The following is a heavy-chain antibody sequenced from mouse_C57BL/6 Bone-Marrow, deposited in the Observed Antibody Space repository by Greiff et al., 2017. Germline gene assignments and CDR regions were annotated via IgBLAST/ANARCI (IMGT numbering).Heavy chain of an antibody. CDR3: ARGHYYAMDY. J-gene: IGHJ4*01. CDR1: GYTFTDYY. CDR2: INPNNGGT. V-gene: IGHV1-26*01. Sequence: EVQLQQSGPELVKPGASLKISCTASGYTFTDYYMNWVKQSHGKSLEWIGDINPNNGGTSYNQKFKGKATLTVDKSSSTAYMELRSLTSEDSAVYYCARGHYYAMDYWGQGTSVTVSS.